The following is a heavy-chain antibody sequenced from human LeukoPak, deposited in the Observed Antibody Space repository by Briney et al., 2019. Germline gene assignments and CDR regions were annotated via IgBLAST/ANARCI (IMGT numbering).Heavy chain of an antibody. CDR1: GYTFTSYA. Sequence: GASVKVSCKASGYTFTSYAMHWVRQAPGQGLEWMGWINAGNGNTKYSQKFQGRVTITRDTSASTAYMELSSLRSEDTAVNYCARGVLLWFGELLGHFDYWGQGTLVTVSS. D-gene: IGHD3-10*01. CDR2: INAGNGNT. V-gene: IGHV1-3*01. CDR3: ARGVLLWFGELLGHFDY. J-gene: IGHJ4*02.